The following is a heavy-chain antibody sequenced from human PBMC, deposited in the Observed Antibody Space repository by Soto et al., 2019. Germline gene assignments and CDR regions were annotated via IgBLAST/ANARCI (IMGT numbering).Heavy chain of an antibody. D-gene: IGHD2-2*01. CDR2: IDHSGST. V-gene: IGHV4-30-2*01. CDR1: GDSIRSGAYS. CDR3: ARAVPAAPPPHYYYYIMDV. J-gene: IGHJ6*02. Sequence: QVQLQQSGSGLVKPSQTLSLTCAVSGDSIRSGAYSWTWIRQPPGKGLEWIVSIDHSGSTYYNPSLKTRVTILVDRSKNQFSLSLISLTAADTAVYYCARAVPAAPPPHYYYYIMDVWGQGTTVTVSS.